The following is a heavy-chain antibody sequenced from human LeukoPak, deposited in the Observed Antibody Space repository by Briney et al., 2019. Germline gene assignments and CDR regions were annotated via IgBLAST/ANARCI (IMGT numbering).Heavy chain of an antibody. V-gene: IGHV1-8*01. J-gene: IGHJ5*02. CDR2: MNPNSGNT. CDR3: ARDSSSSRGNNWFDP. Sequence: ASVKVSCKASGYTFTSYDINWVRLATGQGLEWMGWMNPNSGNTGYAQKFQGRVTMTRNTSISTAYMELSSLRSEDTAVYYCARDSSSSRGNNWFDPWGQGTLVTVSS. CDR1: GYTFTSYD. D-gene: IGHD6-13*01.